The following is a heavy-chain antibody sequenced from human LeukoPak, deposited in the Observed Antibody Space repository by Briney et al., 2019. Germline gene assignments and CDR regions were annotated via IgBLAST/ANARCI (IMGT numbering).Heavy chain of an antibody. V-gene: IGHV3-48*02. CDR2: ISSRSTTI. D-gene: IGHD3-16*02. Sequence: PGGSLRLSCAASGFTFSSHSMNWVRQAPGKGREWVSYISSRSTTIYYADSVKGRFTISRDNAKNSLYLQMNSLRDEDTAVYYCAAGLLWGSYLGVFDIWGQGTMVTVSS. CDR1: GFTFSSHS. CDR3: AAGLLWGSYLGVFDI. J-gene: IGHJ3*02.